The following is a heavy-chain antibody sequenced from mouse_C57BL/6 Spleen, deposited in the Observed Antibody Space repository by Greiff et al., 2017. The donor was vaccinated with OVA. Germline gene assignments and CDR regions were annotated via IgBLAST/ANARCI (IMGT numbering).Heavy chain of an antibody. J-gene: IGHJ4*01. V-gene: IGHV5-17*01. Sequence: EVKVVESGGGLVKPGGSLKLSCAASGFTFSDYGMHWVRQAPEKGLEWVAYISSGSSTIYYADTVKGRFTISRDNAKNTLFLQMTSLRSEDTAMYYCARPLDYLDYWGQGTSVTVSS. CDR2: ISSGSSTI. D-gene: IGHD6-5*01. CDR3: ARPLDYLDY. CDR1: GFTFSDYG.